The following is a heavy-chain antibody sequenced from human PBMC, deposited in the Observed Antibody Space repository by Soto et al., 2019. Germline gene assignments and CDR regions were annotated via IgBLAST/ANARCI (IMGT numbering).Heavy chain of an antibody. J-gene: IGHJ4*02. CDR1: GGSISSYY. CDR2: IYYSGST. Sequence: SETLSLTCTVSGGSISSYYWSWIRQPPGKGLEWIGYIYYSGSTNYNPSLKSRVTISVDTSKNQFSLKLSSVTAADTAVYYCARGLGYTYGFLGTQREYYFDYWGQGTLVTVSS. V-gene: IGHV4-59*01. CDR3: ARGLGYTYGFLGTQREYYFDY. D-gene: IGHD5-18*01.